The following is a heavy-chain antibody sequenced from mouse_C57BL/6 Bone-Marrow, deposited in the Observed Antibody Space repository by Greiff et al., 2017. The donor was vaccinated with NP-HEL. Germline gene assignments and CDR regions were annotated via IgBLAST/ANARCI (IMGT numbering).Heavy chain of an antibody. CDR3: ARECRQLRPFAY. D-gene: IGHD3-2*02. J-gene: IGHJ3*01. CDR2: ISDGGSYT. V-gene: IGHV5-4*01. Sequence: EVQLVESGGGLVKPGGSLKLSCAASGFTFTSYAMSWVRQTPEKRLEWVATISDGGSYTYYPDSVKGRFTISRDNAKNTLYLQMSSLKSEDTAMYYCARECRQLRPFAYWGQGTLVTVSA. CDR1: GFTFTSYA.